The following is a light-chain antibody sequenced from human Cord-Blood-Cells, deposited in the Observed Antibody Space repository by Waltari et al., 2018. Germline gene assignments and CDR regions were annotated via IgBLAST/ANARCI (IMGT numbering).Light chain of an antibody. CDR3: QQSYSTPYS. CDR2: AAS. J-gene: IGKJ2*03. Sequence: DIQMTQSPSSLSASVGDRVTITCRASQSISSYLNWYQQKPGKAPKLLIYAASSLQSGVPSRVSGSRSGTHFTLTISSLQPEDFATYYCQQSYSTPYSFGQGTKLEIK. CDR1: QSISSY. V-gene: IGKV1-39*01.